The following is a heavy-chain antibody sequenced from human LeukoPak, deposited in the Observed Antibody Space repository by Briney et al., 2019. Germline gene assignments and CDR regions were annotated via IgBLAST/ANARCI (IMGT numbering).Heavy chain of an antibody. J-gene: IGHJ2*01. CDR1: GYTFTSYG. CDR2: INAYNGNT. Sequence: ASVKVSCKASGYTFTSYGISWVRQAPGQGLEWMGWINAYNGNTNSAQKLQGRVTMTTDTSTSTAYMELRSLRSDDTAVYYCAKDGPTPLDSSGYYSYWYFDLWGRGTLVTVSS. CDR3: AKDGPTPLDSSGYYSYWYFDL. D-gene: IGHD3-22*01. V-gene: IGHV1-18*01.